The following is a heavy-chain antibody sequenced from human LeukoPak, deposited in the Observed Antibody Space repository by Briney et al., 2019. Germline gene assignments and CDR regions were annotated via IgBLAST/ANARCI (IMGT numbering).Heavy chain of an antibody. CDR3: ARAYYYDSSGYYYRWFDP. D-gene: IGHD3-22*01. CDR1: GGSFSGYY. J-gene: IGHJ5*02. CDR2: INHSGST. V-gene: IGHV4-34*01. Sequence: SETLSLTCAVYGGSFSGYYWSWIRQPPGKGLEWIGEINHSGSTNYNPSLKSRVTISVDTSKNQFSLKLSSVTAADTAVYYCARAYYYDSSGYYYRWFDPWGQGTLVTVSS.